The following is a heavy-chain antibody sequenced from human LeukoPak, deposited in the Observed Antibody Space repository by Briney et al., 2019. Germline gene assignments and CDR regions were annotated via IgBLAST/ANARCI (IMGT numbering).Heavy chain of an antibody. CDR1: GFTFSSYG. J-gene: IGHJ6*03. V-gene: IGHV3-30*02. CDR3: ASTLCSGDNCYFDYYYYMDV. D-gene: IGHD2-15*01. Sequence: GGSLRLSCAASGFTFSSYGMHWVRQAPGKGLEWVAFIRYDGSNKYYADSVKGRFTISRDNSKNTLYLQMNSLRAEDTAVYYCASTLCSGDNCYFDYYYYMDVWGKGTTVTISS. CDR2: IRYDGSNK.